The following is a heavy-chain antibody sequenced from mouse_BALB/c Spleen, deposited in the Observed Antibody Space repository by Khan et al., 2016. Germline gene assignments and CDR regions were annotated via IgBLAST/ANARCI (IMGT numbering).Heavy chain of an antibody. J-gene: IGHJ3*01. CDR3: AKGRRRAWFAS. V-gene: IGHV3-2*02. CDR1: GYSITSDYA. CDR2: ISYSGYT. Sequence: EVQLQESGPGLVKPSQSLSLTCTVTGYSITSDYAWNWIRQFPGNKLEWMGYISYSGYTTYNPSLKSRISITRDTSKNQFFLQLNSVTTEDTATYYGAKGRRRAWFASWGQGTLVTVSA.